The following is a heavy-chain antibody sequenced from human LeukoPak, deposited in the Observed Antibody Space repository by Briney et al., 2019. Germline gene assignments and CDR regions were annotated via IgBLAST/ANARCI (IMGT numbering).Heavy chain of an antibody. J-gene: IGHJ6*04. Sequence: SVKVSCKASGGTFSSYAISWGRQAPGQGLEWMGGIIPIFGTANYAQKFQGRVTITADKSTSTAYMELSSLRSEDTAVYYCARDSDDILTGYYSGSADYYYYYGMDVWGKGTTVTVSS. CDR3: ARDSDDILTGYYSGSADYYYYYGMDV. V-gene: IGHV1-69*06. CDR1: GGTFSSYA. D-gene: IGHD3-9*01. CDR2: IIPIFGTA.